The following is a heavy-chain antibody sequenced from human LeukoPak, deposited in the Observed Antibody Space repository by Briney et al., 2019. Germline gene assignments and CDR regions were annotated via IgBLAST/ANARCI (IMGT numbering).Heavy chain of an antibody. CDR3: ARLAMGSGDGYDYRWFDP. Sequence: GESLKISCKVSGYSFTTYWIAWVRQMPGKGLEWMGIIYPGDSDTRYSPSFQGQVTISADKSITTAYLQWSSLKASDTATYYCARLAMGSGDGYDYRWFDPWGQGTLVTVSS. D-gene: IGHD5-24*01. V-gene: IGHV5-51*01. J-gene: IGHJ5*02. CDR1: GYSFTTYW. CDR2: IYPGDSDT.